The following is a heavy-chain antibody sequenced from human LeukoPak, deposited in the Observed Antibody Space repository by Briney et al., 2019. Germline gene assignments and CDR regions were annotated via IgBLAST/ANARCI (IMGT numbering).Heavy chain of an antibody. CDR2: IYHSGST. CDR3: ARGGYYDSSGLLRPPRPPRSPNWYFDL. J-gene: IGHJ2*01. D-gene: IGHD3-22*01. Sequence: SGTLSLTCAVSGGSISSSNWWSWVRQPPGKGLEWIEEIYHSGSTNYNPSLKSRVTISVDKSKNQFSLKLSSVTAADTAVYYCARGGYYDSSGLLRPPRPPRSPNWYFDLWGRGTLVTVSS. CDR1: GGSISSSNW. V-gene: IGHV4-4*02.